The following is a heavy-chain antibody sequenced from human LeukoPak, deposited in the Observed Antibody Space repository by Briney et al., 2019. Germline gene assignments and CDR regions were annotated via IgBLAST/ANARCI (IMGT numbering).Heavy chain of an antibody. CDR1: GFTFNSYS. V-gene: IGHV3-21*01. J-gene: IGHJ4*02. Sequence: GGSLRLSCAASGFTFNSYSMTWVRQAPGKGLEWVSSISSSSGYIYYADSVKGRFTISRDNAKKSLYLQMNSLRAEDTAVYYCAREVYCSGGSGPYFDSWGQGTLVTVSS. CDR3: AREVYCSGGSGPYFDS. CDR2: ISSSSGYI. D-gene: IGHD2-15*01.